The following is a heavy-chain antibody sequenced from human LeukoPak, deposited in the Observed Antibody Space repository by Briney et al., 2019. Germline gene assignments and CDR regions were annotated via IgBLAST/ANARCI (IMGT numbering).Heavy chain of an antibody. CDR2: INHSGST. D-gene: IGHD3-10*01. CDR1: GGSFSGYY. CDR3: ARGGGGYGSGTPHYYYAMDV. J-gene: IGHJ6*04. Sequence: SETLSLSCAVYGGSFSGYYWSWIRQPPGKGLEWIGEINHSGSTNYNPSLKSRVTISVDTSKNQFSLKLSSVTAADTAVYYCARGGGGYGSGTPHYYYAMDVWGKGTTVTVSS. V-gene: IGHV4-34*01.